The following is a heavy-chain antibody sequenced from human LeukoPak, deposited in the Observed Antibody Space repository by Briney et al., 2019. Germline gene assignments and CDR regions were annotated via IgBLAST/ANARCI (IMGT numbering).Heavy chain of an antibody. CDR3: ARDDPGYYYDSSGYYTY. CDR2: IRYDGSNK. Sequence: GGSLRLSCAASGFTFSSYGMHWVRQAPGKGLEWVAFIRYDGSNKYYADSVKGRFTISRDNSKNSLYLQMNSLRAEDTALYYCARDDPGYYYDSSGYYTYWGRGTLVTVSS. J-gene: IGHJ4*02. V-gene: IGHV3-30*02. D-gene: IGHD3-22*01. CDR1: GFTFSSYG.